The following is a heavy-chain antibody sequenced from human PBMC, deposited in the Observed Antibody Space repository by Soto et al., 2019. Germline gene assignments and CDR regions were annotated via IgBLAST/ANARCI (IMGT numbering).Heavy chain of an antibody. V-gene: IGHV4-31*03. CDR1: GGSISSGGYY. J-gene: IGHJ6*02. CDR2: IYYSGST. Sequence: SGPTLVNPTQTLTLTCTVSGGSISSGGYYWSWIRQHPGKGLEWIGYIYYSGSTYYNPSLKSRVTISVDTSKNQFSLKLSSVTAADTAVYYCARERTEVAVYYFYGMDVWGQGTTVTVSS. CDR3: ARERTEVAVYYFYGMDV. D-gene: IGHD3-22*01.